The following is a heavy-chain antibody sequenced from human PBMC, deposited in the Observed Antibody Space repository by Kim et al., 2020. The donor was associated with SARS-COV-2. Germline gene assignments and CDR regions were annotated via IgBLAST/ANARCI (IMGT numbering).Heavy chain of an antibody. D-gene: IGHD6-13*01. V-gene: IGHV4-4*07. Sequence: SETLSLTCTVSGGSISSYFWSWIRQPAGKGLEWIGRINTSGSTNYSPSLKSRVTMSVDTSKNQFSLKLTSVTAADTAVYYCARALEAAARSFDIWGQGAMVTVYS. CDR1: GGSISSYF. CDR3: ARALEAAARSFDI. CDR2: INTSGST. J-gene: IGHJ3*02.